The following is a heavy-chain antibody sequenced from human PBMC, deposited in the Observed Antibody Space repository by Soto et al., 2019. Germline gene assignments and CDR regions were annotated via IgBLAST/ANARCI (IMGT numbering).Heavy chain of an antibody. J-gene: IGHJ6*02. CDR2: IYPGVSDT. CDR3: ATHATPKCKSPGYGMDV. V-gene: IGHV5-51*01. CDR1: GYSFTSYW. Sequence: PGESLKISCKGSGYSFTSYWIGWVRQMPGKGLEWMGIIYPGVSDTRYSPSFQGQVTIAADKSIITAYLQWSSLKASDTAMYSCATHATPKCKSPGYGMDVWGQGTTVTVSS. D-gene: IGHD3-10*01.